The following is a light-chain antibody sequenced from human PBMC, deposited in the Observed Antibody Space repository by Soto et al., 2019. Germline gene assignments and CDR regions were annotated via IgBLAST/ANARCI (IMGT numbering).Light chain of an antibody. J-gene: IGLJ1*01. CDR1: TSFVGTYNF. V-gene: IGLV2-14*02. Sequence: QSVLTQPASVSGSAGQSITISCTGTTSFVGTYNFVSWYQQHPGKAPQVLIYEGTKRPSGVSNRFSGSKSGNTAYLTISGLQVEDEAEYFCFSFTTTSTHVFGTGTKVTVL. CDR2: EGT. CDR3: FSFTTTSTHV.